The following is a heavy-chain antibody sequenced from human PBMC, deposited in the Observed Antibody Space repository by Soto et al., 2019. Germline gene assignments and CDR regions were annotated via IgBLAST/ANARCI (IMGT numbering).Heavy chain of an antibody. CDR2: INIHKGNA. J-gene: IGHJ4*02. Sequence: QVLLVQSGAEVKKPGASLKVSCKASGYTFTSFGISWVRQAPGQGLEWMGWINIHKGNANYAQKVQGRVTMTTDTSTSTAYMELMNMRSDDTAVYYCARGGAYHSGCTGYMAYFDYWGQGTLVSVSS. CDR3: ARGGAYHSGCTGYMAYFDY. V-gene: IGHV1-18*01. D-gene: IGHD2-8*02. CDR1: GYTFTSFG.